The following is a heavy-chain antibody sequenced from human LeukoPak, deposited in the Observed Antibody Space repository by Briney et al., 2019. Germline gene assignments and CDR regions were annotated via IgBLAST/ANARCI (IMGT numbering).Heavy chain of an antibody. Sequence: GESLKISCKGSGYSFTNYLIGWVRQMPGKGLEWMGIIYPGDSDTRYSPSFQGQVTISADKSISTAYLQWSSLKASDTAMYYCARHGVAGDYYFDYWGQGTLVTVSS. V-gene: IGHV5-51*01. CDR1: GYSFTNYL. J-gene: IGHJ4*02. D-gene: IGHD6-19*01. CDR3: ARHGVAGDYYFDY. CDR2: IYPGDSDT.